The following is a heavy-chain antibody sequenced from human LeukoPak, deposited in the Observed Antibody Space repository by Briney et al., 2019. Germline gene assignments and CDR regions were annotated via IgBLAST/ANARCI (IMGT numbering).Heavy chain of an antibody. V-gene: IGHV3-23*01. J-gene: IGHJ4*02. D-gene: IGHD1-20*01. CDR1: GFTFTSYA. Sequence: GGSLRLSCAASGFTFTSYAMSWVRQAPGKGLEWVSVLTGDGNTSYADSAKGRFTNSRDDSKNTLFLQMNSLRAEDTAVYFCAKVKWKLIGYFDYWGQGTLVTVSS. CDR2: LTGDGNT. CDR3: AKVKWKLIGYFDY.